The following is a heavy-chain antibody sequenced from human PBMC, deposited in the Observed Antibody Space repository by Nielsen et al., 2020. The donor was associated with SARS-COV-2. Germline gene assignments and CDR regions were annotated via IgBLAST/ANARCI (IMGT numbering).Heavy chain of an antibody. CDR2: ISGHNGDT. V-gene: IGHV1-18*04. CDR3: ARYSTGWFSGLYWFDP. CDR1: GYTFTNYG. D-gene: IGHD2-2*01. J-gene: IGHJ5*02. Sequence: ASVKVSCKASGYTFTNYGISWVRQDPGQGLEWRGWISGHNGDTYYAQKVQDRLTLTADSSTSTAFLELTSLTSDDTAVYYCARYSTGWFSGLYWFDPWGQGTLVTVST.